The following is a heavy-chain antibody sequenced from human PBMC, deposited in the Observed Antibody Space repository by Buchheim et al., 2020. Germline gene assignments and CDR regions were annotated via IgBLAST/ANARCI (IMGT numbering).Heavy chain of an antibody. J-gene: IGHJ2*01. V-gene: IGHV3-7*01. D-gene: IGHD3-10*01. CDR2: IKQDGSET. Sequence: EVQLVESGGGLVQPGGSLRLSCAASGFAFSTYWMSWVRQAPGKGLEWVANIKQDGSETYYVDSVKGRFTISRDNAKNSLYLQMNSLRAEDTAVYYCARGSPMVRGVITNWYFDLWGRGTL. CDR1: GFAFSTYW. CDR3: ARGSPMVRGVITNWYFDL.